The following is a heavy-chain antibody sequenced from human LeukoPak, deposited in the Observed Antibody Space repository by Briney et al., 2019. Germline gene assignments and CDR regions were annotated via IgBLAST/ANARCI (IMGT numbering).Heavy chain of an antibody. CDR1: GFTFSDYY. D-gene: IGHD6-13*01. V-gene: IGHV3-11*01. Sequence: GGSLRLSCAASGFTFSDYYMSWIRQAPGKGLEWVSYISSSGSTIYYADSVKGRFTISRDNAKNSLYLQMNSLRVEDTAVYYCARDLENRSPIIAAAGYYYYGMDVWGQGTTVTVSS. CDR3: ARDLENRSPIIAAAGYYYYGMDV. CDR2: ISSSGSTI. J-gene: IGHJ6*02.